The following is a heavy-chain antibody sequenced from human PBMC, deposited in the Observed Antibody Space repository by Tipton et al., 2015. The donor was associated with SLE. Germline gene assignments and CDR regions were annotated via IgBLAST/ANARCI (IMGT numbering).Heavy chain of an antibody. CDR3: AKGHRSGWYDSFLDGFDV. CDR1: GFTFEDYA. V-gene: IGHV3-9*03. J-gene: IGHJ3*01. CDR2: ITWNSGSI. D-gene: IGHD6-19*01. Sequence: SLRLSCAASGFTFEDYAMYWVRQVPGKGLEWVSGITWNSGSIAYADSVQGRFTASRDNTKNSLYLQMHSLRAEDMALYYCAKGHRSGWYDSFLDGFDVWGQGTMVTVSS.